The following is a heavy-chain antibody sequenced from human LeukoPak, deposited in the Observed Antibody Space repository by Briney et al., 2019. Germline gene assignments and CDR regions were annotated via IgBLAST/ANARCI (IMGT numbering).Heavy chain of an antibody. V-gene: IGHV3-23*01. CDR3: AKDSVRSGGWFYFDN. J-gene: IGHJ4*02. CDR2: ISASGKNT. Sequence: PGGSLRLSCAASGFIFSSLDMGWFRQAPGKGLEWVSGISASGKNTFYADSVKSRFTISRDNSKNTVYLQMSSLRAEDTAIYYCAKDSVRSGGWFYFDNWGQGTLVSVSS. CDR1: GFIFSSLD. D-gene: IGHD4-23*01.